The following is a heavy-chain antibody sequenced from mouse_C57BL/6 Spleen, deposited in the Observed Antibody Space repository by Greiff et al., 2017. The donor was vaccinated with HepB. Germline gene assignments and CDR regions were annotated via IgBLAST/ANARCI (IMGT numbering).Heavy chain of an antibody. V-gene: IGHV5-17*01. CDR1: GFTFSDYG. J-gene: IGHJ2*01. CDR2: ISSGSSTI. Sequence: EVKLVESGGGLVKPGGSLKLSCAASGFTFSDYGMHWVRQAPEKGLEWVAYISSGSSTIYYADTVKGRFTISRDNAKNTLFLQMTSLRSEDTAMYYCARTITTVVRYFDYWGQGTTLTVSS. D-gene: IGHD1-1*01. CDR3: ARTITTVVRYFDY.